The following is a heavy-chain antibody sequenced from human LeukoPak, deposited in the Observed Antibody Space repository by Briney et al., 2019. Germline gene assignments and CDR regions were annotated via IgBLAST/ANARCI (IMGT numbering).Heavy chain of an antibody. Sequence: GGSLRLSCAASGFXFSDAWISWVRQAPGKGQEWVGRIKSNSDGATTDYAAPVKGRFTISREDSKNTLYLQMNSLKSEDTAVYYCTTGPLFIVGATGAFDDWGQGTLVTVSS. CDR2: IKSNSDGATT. CDR1: GFXFSDAW. V-gene: IGHV3-15*01. D-gene: IGHD1-26*01. CDR3: TTGPLFIVGATGAFDD. J-gene: IGHJ4*02.